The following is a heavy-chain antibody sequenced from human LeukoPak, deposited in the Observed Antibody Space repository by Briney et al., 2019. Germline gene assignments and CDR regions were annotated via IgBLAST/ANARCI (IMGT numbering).Heavy chain of an antibody. J-gene: IGHJ4*02. CDR3: ARAGPIDY. Sequence: GGSLRLSCAASGFIVSSKYMSWVRQAPGKGLEWVSVIYSGGSTYYAASVEGRFTISRDNSKDTVYLQMNNLKVDDTAVYYCARAGPIDYWGQGTLVTVSS. CDR1: GFIVSSKY. V-gene: IGHV3-53*01. CDR2: IYSGGST.